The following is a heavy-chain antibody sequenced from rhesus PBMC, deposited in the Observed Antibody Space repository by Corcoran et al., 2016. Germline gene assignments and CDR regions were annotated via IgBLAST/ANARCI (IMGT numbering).Heavy chain of an antibody. CDR1: GYSVTIYW. V-gene: IGHV5-20*02. D-gene: IGHD2-21*01. CDR2: MNPTYLYT. CDR3: AKGGRLYYGLDS. J-gene: IGHJ6*01. Sequence: EVQLVQSDAEVKRTGASLKISWKTSGYSVTIYWISWVRKLTGKGPDWMGPMNPTYLYTQASPSFQGQVPSPAAKSITTSYLQWSSLKASDTATYYCAKGGRLYYGLDSWGQGVVVTVSS.